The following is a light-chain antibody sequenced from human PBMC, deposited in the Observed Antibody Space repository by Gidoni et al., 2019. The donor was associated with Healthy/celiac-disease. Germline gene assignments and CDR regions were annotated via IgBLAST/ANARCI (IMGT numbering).Light chain of an antibody. CDR3: QQSYSTFWT. V-gene: IGKV1-39*01. CDR2: AAS. Sequence: DILMTQSPSSLSASVGDRVTITCRASQSISSYLHWYQQKPGKAPKLLINAASNLQSGVPSRFSGSGYGTDFTLTISRLQPEDFATYYCQQSYSTFWTFGQGTKVEIK. J-gene: IGKJ1*01. CDR1: QSISSY.